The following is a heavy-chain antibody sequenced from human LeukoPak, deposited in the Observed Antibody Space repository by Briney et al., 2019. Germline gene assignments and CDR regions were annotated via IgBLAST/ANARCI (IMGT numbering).Heavy chain of an antibody. CDR1: GGSISNTNSY. Sequence: SETLSLTCIVSGGSISNTNSYWGWIRQPPGKGLEWIGSIHYGGSTYYNPSLKSQVTISVDTSRNQFSLKVRSVTAADTAVYSCARQVYQRRRGYCTGGNCRGIFDFWGQGPLVTVSS. J-gene: IGHJ4*02. D-gene: IGHD2-8*02. CDR2: IHYGGST. V-gene: IGHV4-39*01. CDR3: ARQVYQRRRGYCTGGNCRGIFDF.